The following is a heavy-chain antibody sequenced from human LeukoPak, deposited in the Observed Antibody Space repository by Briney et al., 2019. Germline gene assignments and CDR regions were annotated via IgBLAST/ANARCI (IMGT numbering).Heavy chain of an antibody. D-gene: IGHD2-8*01. Sequence: SETLSLTCAVYGGSFSGYYWSWLRQPPGKGLEWIGEINHSGSTNYNPSLKSRVTISVDTSKNQFSLKLSSVTAADTAVYYCARGAPLYCTNGVCSYYYYYYYMDVWGKGTTVTVSS. CDR3: ARGAPLYCTNGVCSYYYYYYYMDV. J-gene: IGHJ6*03. CDR1: GGSFSGYY. V-gene: IGHV4-34*01. CDR2: INHSGST.